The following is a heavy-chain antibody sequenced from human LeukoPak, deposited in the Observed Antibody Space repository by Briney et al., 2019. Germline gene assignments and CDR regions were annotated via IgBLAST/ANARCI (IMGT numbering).Heavy chain of an antibody. Sequence: SETLSLTCTVSGGSIISSDYHWGWVRQPPGKGLEWIGTISYSGNTDYNPSLRSRVTISVDTSNNQFSLRLGSVTAADTAIYHCARHCCSGPAKRVFDIWGQGAMVTVSS. V-gene: IGHV4-39*01. J-gene: IGHJ3*02. D-gene: IGHD2-15*01. CDR2: ISYSGNT. CDR3: ARHCCSGPAKRVFDI. CDR1: GGSIISSDYH.